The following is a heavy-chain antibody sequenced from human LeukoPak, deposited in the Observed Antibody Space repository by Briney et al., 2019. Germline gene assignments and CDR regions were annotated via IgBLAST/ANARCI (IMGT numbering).Heavy chain of an antibody. Sequence: ASVKVSCKASGYTFTDYFIHWVRQASGQGLEWMRWINPNIGDASYAQKFQDRVTMTRDRSINTAYMELSRLTSDDTAVYYCARMALDGGDSIGFDSWGQGTLVTVSS. CDR3: ARMALDGGDSIGFDS. CDR1: GYTFTDYF. D-gene: IGHD2-21*02. J-gene: IGHJ5*01. CDR2: INPNIGDA. V-gene: IGHV1-2*02.